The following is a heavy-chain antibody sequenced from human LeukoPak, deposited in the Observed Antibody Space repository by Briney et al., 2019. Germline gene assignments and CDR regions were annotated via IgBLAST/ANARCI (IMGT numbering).Heavy chain of an antibody. CDR1: GGSISSYY. D-gene: IGHD6-19*01. CDR3: ARDGDSSGWSSFDY. V-gene: IGHV4-4*07. Sequence: SEPLSLTCTVSGGSISSYYWSWIRQPAGKGLEWIGRIYTSGSTNYNPSLKSRVTMSVDTSKNQFSLKLSSVTAADTAVYYCARDGDSSGWSSFDYWGQGTLVTVSS. CDR2: IYTSGST. J-gene: IGHJ4*02.